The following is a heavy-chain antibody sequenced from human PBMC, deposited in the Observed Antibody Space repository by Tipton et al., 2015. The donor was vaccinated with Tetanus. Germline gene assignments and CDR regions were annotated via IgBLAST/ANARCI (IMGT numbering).Heavy chain of an antibody. J-gene: IGHJ3*02. CDR3: ARLSSSANDAHAFDI. Sequence: TLSLTCTVSGGSVSSSTYYWVWIRQPPGKGLEWIGTIFYSGSTYSNPSLGSRVTMSVDTSKIQFSLKVSSVTAADTAVYYCARLSSSANDAHAFDIWGQGTTVTVSS. D-gene: IGHD3-22*01. CDR2: IFYSGST. CDR1: GGSVSSSTYY. V-gene: IGHV4-39*01.